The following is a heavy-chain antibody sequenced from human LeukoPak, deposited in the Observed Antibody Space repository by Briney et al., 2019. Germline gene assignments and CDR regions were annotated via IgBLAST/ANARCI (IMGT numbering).Heavy chain of an antibody. D-gene: IGHD3-16*01. CDR3: ARDQRWGSPDY. J-gene: IGHJ4*02. V-gene: IGHV3-11*04. Sequence: GGSLRLSCVASGFTFSDYYMSWIRQAPGKGLEWVSYISRSSGVIYYADSVKGRFTTSRDNAKKSLFLQMNSLTDEDTAVYFCARDQRWGSPDYWGQGTLVTVSS. CDR1: GFTFSDYY. CDR2: ISRSSGVI.